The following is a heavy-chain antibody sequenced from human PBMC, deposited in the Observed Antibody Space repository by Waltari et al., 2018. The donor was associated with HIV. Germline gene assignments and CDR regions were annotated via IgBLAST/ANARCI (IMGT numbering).Heavy chain of an antibody. CDR1: GFSLTTSGVG. J-gene: IGHJ4*02. CDR3: VHMRHYDTSGYFFFDY. D-gene: IGHD3-22*01. CDR2: LYWDDDK. V-gene: IGHV2-5*02. Sequence: QITLKESGPTLVKPTQTLTLTCTFSGFSLTTSGVGVAWIRQPPGGALEWLALLYWDDDKRYSSSLKNRRSVTKGTSKDRVVRTMTGVDPVDSATYYCVHMRHYDTSGYFFFDYWGQGILVAVAS.